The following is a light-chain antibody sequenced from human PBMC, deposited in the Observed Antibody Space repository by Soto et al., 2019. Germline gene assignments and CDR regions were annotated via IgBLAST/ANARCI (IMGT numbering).Light chain of an antibody. CDR2: RAS. V-gene: IGKV1-5*03. CDR1: QSISSW. J-gene: IGKJ3*01. CDR3: QQYSSYFFT. Sequence: DIQMTQSPSTLSASVGDRVNITCRASQSISSWLAWYQQKPGKAPKLLIYRASDLQTGVPSRFSGSGSGTEFTLTISSQQTDDIATYYCQQYSSYFFTFGPGTKVDVK.